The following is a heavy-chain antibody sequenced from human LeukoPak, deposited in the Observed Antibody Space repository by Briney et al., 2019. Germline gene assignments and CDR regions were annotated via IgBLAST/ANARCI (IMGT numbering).Heavy chain of an antibody. CDR2: ISGSEDST. J-gene: IGHJ4*02. Sequence: GGSLRLSCAASGFIFSSSVMTFVRQAPGKGLEWVSLISGSEDSTYYADSVKGRFTLSRDISKNTLYLQMNTLRADATAVYYCAKGQGIGSYNFDYWGQGSLVTVSS. CDR3: AKGQGIGSYNFDY. CDR1: GFIFSSSV. D-gene: IGHD1-26*01. V-gene: IGHV3-23*01.